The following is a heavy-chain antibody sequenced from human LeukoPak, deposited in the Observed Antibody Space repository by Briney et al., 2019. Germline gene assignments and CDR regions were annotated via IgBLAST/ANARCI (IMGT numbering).Heavy chain of an antibody. V-gene: IGHV1-2*02. CDR2: FNPNSGVT. J-gene: IGHJ4*02. D-gene: IGHD1-7*01. CDR1: GYTFTAYY. Sequence: ASVKVSCKASGYTFTAYYIHWVRQAPGQGLEWMGWFNPNSGVTKYAQKFQGRVTMTRDTSISTAYMELSSLRSDDTAVYYCAREDNWNYDYWGQGTLVTVSS. CDR3: AREDNWNYDY.